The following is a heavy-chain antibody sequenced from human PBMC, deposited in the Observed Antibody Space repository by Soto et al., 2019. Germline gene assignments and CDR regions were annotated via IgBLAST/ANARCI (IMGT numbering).Heavy chain of an antibody. V-gene: IGHV3-33*01. J-gene: IGHJ6*02. Sequence: QVQLVESGGGVVQPGRSLRLSCAASGFTFSSYGMYWVRQAPGKGLEWVAVIYYDGSNRYYADSVKGRFTISRDTSKNXLXXQMNRLRAEDTAMYYCARDRVGMGITIDYYYAMDVWGQGTTVTVSS. CDR1: GFTFSSYG. CDR2: IYYDGSNR. D-gene: IGHD1-20*01. CDR3: ARDRVGMGITIDYYYAMDV.